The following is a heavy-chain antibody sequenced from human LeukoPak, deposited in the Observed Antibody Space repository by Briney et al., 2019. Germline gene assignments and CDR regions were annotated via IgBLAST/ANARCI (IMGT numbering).Heavy chain of an antibody. CDR3: VREDTPATANY. D-gene: IGHD2-21*02. V-gene: IGHV3-23*01. CDR1: GFNFANHA. J-gene: IGHJ4*02. Sequence: GGSLRLSCAASGFNFANHAMSWVRQTPGKGLEWVSAISGGGDSTYYADSVTGRFTISRDNSKDTLFLQMHSLRPGDTAVYYCVREDTPATANYWGQGTLVTISS. CDR2: ISGGGDST.